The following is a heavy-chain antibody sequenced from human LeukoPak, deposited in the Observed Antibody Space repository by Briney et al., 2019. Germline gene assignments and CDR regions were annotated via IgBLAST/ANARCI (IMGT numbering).Heavy chain of an antibody. J-gene: IGHJ3*02. CDR2: ISSSSSYI. V-gene: IGHV3-21*01. CDR1: GFTFSSYS. Sequence: GGSLRLSCAASGFTFSSYSMNWVRQAPGKGLEWVSSISSSSSYIYYAGSVKGRFTISRDNAKNSLYLQMNSLRAEDTAVYYCARDCGGDCYYTGAFDIWGQGTMVTVSS. D-gene: IGHD2-21*01. CDR3: ARDCGGDCYYTGAFDI.